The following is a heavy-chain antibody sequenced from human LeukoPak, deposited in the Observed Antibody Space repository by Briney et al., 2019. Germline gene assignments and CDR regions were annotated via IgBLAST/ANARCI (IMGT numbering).Heavy chain of an antibody. CDR3: ARFTTVTTGNAFDI. V-gene: IGHV1-69*01. Sequence: GSSVKVSCKASGGTFSSYAISWVRQAPGQGLEWMGGIIPIFGTANYAQKFQGRVTITADESTSTAYMELSSLRSEDTAVYYCARFTTVTTGNAFDIWGQGTMVTVFS. CDR2: IIPIFGTA. D-gene: IGHD4-17*01. CDR1: GGTFSSYA. J-gene: IGHJ3*02.